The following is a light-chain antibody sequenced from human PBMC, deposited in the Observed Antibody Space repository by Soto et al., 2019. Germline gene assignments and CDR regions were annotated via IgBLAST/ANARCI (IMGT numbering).Light chain of an antibody. Sequence: DIQMTQSPSTLSASVGDRVTITCRASQSISIWLAWYQQKPGKAPKLLIYKASSLESGVPSRFSGRGSATEFTLTISSLQPDDSAPYYRLQYNGDPLTVGGGTQVESK. CDR2: KAS. V-gene: IGKV1-5*03. CDR1: QSISIW. CDR3: LQYNGDPLT. J-gene: IGKJ4*01.